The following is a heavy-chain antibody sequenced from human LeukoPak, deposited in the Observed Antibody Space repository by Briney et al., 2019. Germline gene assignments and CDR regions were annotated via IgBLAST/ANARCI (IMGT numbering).Heavy chain of an antibody. Sequence: ASVKVSCKVSGYTLTELSMHWVRQAPGKGLEWMGGFDPEDGETIYAQKFQGRVTMTEDTSTDTAYMELSSLRSEDTAVYYCATAKPNYCTNGVCYTVFDYWGRGTLVTVSS. CDR1: GYTLTELS. V-gene: IGHV1-24*01. J-gene: IGHJ4*02. CDR3: ATAKPNYCTNGVCYTVFDY. CDR2: FDPEDGET. D-gene: IGHD2-8*01.